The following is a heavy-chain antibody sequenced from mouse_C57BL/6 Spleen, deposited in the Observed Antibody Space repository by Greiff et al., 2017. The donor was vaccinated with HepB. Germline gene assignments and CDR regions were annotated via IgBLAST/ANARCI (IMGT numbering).Heavy chain of an antibody. V-gene: IGHV5-4*01. Sequence: EVNVVESGGGLVKPGGSLKLSCAASGFTFSSYAMSWVRQTPEKRLEWVATISDGGSYTYYPDNVKGRFTISRDNAKNNLYLQMSHLKSEDTAMYYCARDERMVTTGSFAYWGQGTLVTVSA. J-gene: IGHJ3*01. CDR2: ISDGGSYT. D-gene: IGHD2-2*01. CDR1: GFTFSSYA. CDR3: ARDERMVTTGSFAY.